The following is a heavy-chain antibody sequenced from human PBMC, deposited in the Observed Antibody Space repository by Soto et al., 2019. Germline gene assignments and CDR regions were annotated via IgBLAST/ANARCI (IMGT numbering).Heavy chain of an antibody. CDR2: IKPGTSDI. D-gene: IGHD3-16*01. CDR3: ARQISFVCDS. Sequence: AESVNISCEVAGYKLGSAWIGWVRRKPGKGLEWMGIIKPGTSDIRYSPSFRGQVTISADEAANTAFLQWSSLKTSDTAIYYCARQISFVCDSWGQGTLVTVSS. J-gene: IGHJ4*02. CDR1: GYKLGSAW. V-gene: IGHV5-51*01.